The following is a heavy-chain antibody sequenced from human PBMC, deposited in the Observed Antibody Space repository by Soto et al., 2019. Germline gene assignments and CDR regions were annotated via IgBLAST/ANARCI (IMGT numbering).Heavy chain of an antibody. CDR3: ARDPKTSGGQHWAFNYFDS. V-gene: IGHV3-30-3*01. Sequence: GGSLRLSCAASGFSFSISPMHWVRQAPGKGPEWVALISYDGTNKFYADSVKGRFTISRDNSKSTLYLQVDSLRPEDAAVYYCARDPKTSGGQHWAFNYFDSWGQGTLVTV. J-gene: IGHJ4*02. D-gene: IGHD3-3*02. CDR1: GFSFSISP. CDR2: ISYDGTNK.